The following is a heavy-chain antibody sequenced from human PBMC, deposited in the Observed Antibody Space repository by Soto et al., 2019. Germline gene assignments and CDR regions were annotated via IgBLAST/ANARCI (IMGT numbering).Heavy chain of an antibody. Sequence: QITLKESGPTLVKPTQTLTLTCTFSGFSLSTTAEGVGWIRQPPGKALEWLALIYWDDDDRYGPSLNSRLTITKDTSKNQVVLTMTIVDPVDTAAYYCAHGSCSSADCYPNPYLDYWGQGILVTVSS. D-gene: IGHD2-2*01. V-gene: IGHV2-5*05. CDR3: AHGSCSSADCYPNPYLDY. CDR2: IYWDDDD. CDR1: GFSLSTTAEG. J-gene: IGHJ4*02.